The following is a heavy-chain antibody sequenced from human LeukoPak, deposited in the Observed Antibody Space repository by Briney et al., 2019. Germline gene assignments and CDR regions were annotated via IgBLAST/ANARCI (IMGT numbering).Heavy chain of an antibody. Sequence: ASVKVSCKASGYTFTSYGISWVRQAPGQGLEWMGWISAYNGNTNYAQKLQGRVTMTTDTSTSTAYMELRSLRSDATAVYYCARDGYCSSTSCPLDPYYYYYMDVWGKGTTVTVSS. CDR3: ARDGYCSSTSCPLDPYYYYYMDV. CDR2: ISAYNGNT. CDR1: GYTFTSYG. J-gene: IGHJ6*03. V-gene: IGHV1-18*01. D-gene: IGHD2-2*01.